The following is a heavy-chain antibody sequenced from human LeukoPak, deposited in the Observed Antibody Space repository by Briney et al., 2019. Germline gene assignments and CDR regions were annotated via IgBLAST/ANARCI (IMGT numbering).Heavy chain of an antibody. Sequence: GGSLRLSCAASGFTFSSYAMSWVRQAPGKGLEWVSAISGSGGSTYYADSVKGRFTISRDNSKNTLYLQMNSLRAEDTAVYYCAKNRAILTGTRYYFDYWGQGTLVTASS. V-gene: IGHV3-23*01. J-gene: IGHJ4*02. CDR2: ISGSGGST. CDR1: GFTFSSYA. D-gene: IGHD1-7*01. CDR3: AKNRAILTGTRYYFDY.